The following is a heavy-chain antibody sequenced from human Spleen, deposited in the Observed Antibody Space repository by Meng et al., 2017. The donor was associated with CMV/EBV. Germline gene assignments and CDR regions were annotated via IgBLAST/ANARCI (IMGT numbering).Heavy chain of an antibody. V-gene: IGHV4-59*12. J-gene: IGHJ4*02. Sequence: SETLSLTCSVSGGSISGYYWSWIRQPPGQRLEWVGFISHTGSTSYNPSLKSRVTISVDTSKNHFSLKLSSVTAADTAVYYCARADSSSWYYHFDYWGQGSLVTVSS. CDR3: ARADSSSWYYHFDY. D-gene: IGHD6-13*01. CDR2: ISHTGST. CDR1: GGSISGYY.